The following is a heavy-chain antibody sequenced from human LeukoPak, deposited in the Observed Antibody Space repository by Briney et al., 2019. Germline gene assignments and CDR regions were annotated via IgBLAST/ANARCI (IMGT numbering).Heavy chain of an antibody. CDR2: IKQDGSEK. J-gene: IGHJ4*02. CDR1: GFTFSSYW. D-gene: IGHD6-13*01. CDR3: ARASGSYSSSWYPYYFDY. Sequence: GGSLRLSCAASGFTFSSYWMSWVRQAPGKGLEWVANIKQDGSEKYYVDSVKGRFTISRDNAKNSLYLQMNSLRAEDTAVYYCARASGSYSSSWYPYYFDYWGQGTLVTVSS. V-gene: IGHV3-7*01.